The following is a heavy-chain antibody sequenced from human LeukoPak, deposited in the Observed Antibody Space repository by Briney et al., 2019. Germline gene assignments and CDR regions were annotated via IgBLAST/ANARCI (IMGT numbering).Heavy chain of an antibody. D-gene: IGHD3-10*01. CDR1: GFTFSSYS. V-gene: IGHV3-21*01. J-gene: IGHJ4*02. Sequence: PGGSLRLSCAASGFTFSSYSMNWVRQAPGKGLEWVSSISSSSSYIYYADSVKGRFTISRDNAKNSLYLQMNSLRAEDTAAYYCATPRITMVRGVHDYWGQGTLVTVSS. CDR3: ATPRITMVRGVHDY. CDR2: ISSSSSYI.